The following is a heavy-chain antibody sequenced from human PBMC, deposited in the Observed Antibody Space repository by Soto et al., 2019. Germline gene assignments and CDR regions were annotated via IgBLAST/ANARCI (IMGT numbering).Heavy chain of an antibody. Sequence: SETLSLTCTVSGGSITNYYWSWIRQPPGKGLEWIGYVYRGGTTNYNPSLQNRVTTSLDRSKNQFSLEVRSVTAADTAVYYCASGPVSMIREVIIAGQPSYCFDFWGQGIPVTVSS. V-gene: IGHV4-59*12. CDR2: VYRGGTT. CDR3: ASGPVSMIREVIIAGQPSYCFDF. CDR1: GGSITNYY. J-gene: IGHJ4*02. D-gene: IGHD3-10*01.